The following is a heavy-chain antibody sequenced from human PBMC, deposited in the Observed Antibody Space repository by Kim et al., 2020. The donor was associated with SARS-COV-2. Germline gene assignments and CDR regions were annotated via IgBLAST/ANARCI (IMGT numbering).Heavy chain of an antibody. V-gene: IGHV3-7*01. CDR3: RGGQLGGVDY. CDR2: IKQDGSEK. J-gene: IGHJ4*02. D-gene: IGHD6-6*01. CDR1: GFTFSSYW. Sequence: GGSLRLSCAASGFTFSSYWMSWVRQAPGKGLEWVANIKQDGSEKYYVDSVKGRFTISRDNAKNSLYLQMNSLRAEDTAVYYSRGGQLGGVDYWGQGTLVTVSS.